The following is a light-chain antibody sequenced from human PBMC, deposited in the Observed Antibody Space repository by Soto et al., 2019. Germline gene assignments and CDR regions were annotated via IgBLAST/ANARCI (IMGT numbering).Light chain of an antibody. J-gene: IGLJ3*02. CDR3: SSYTSRSTLV. CDR2: EVS. V-gene: IGLV2-14*01. Sequence: QSALTQPASVSGSPGQSITISCTGTGSDVGGYNYVSWYQQHPGKAPKLMIYEVSNRPSGVSDRFSGSKSANTASLTISGLQAEDEADYYCSSYTSRSTLVFGGGNKLNVL. CDR1: GSDVGGYNY.